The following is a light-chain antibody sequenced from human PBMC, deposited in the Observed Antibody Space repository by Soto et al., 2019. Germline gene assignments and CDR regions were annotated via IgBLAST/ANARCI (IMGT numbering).Light chain of an antibody. J-gene: IGKJ2*01. CDR1: QSISSE. V-gene: IGKV3-15*01. CDR3: QQGHNWPLT. Sequence: EKVMTQSPATLSVSPGERATLSCRARQSISSELAWYQQKPGQPPRLLIYGASTRATGVPARFTGSGSGSDFTLTISGLQSEDFAIYYCQQGHNWPLTFGQGTRLEI. CDR2: GAS.